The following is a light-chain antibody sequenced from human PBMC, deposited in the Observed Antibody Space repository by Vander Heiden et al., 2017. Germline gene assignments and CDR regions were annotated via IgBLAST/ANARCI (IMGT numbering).Light chain of an antibody. Sequence: QSLLTHPPSASGTPGQRVTISCSVTSPHIGSTTVNCYQQLPGTAPKLLIYSNNQPPSGVPDRFSGSKSATSASLAISGLQSEDEADYYCAAWDDSLFWVFGGGTKLTVL. CDR3: AAWDDSLFWV. J-gene: IGLJ3*02. V-gene: IGLV1-44*01. CDR1: SPHIGSTT. CDR2: SNN.